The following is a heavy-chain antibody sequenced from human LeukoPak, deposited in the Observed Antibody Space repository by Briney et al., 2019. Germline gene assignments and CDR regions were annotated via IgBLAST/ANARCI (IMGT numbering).Heavy chain of an antibody. CDR2: ISGSGDNT. J-gene: IGHJ4*02. D-gene: IGHD6-13*01. V-gene: IGHV3-23*01. Sequence: PGGSLRLSCAASGFTFSSYAMSWVRQAPGKGLEWVSDISGSGDNTYYADSVKGRFTISRDNSKDTLYLQMDSLRAEDTAVYYCARDPYSSSYYYFDYWGQGTLVTVSS. CDR3: ARDPYSSSYYYFDY. CDR1: GFTFSSYA.